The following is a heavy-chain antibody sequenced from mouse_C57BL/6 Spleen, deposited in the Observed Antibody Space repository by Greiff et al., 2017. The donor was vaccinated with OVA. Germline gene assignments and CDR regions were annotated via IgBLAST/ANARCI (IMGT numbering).Heavy chain of an antibody. CDR2: INPNYGTT. CDR1: GYSFTDYN. V-gene: IGHV1-39*01. CDR3: ARVAVVDAMDY. D-gene: IGHD1-1*01. Sequence: EVQLLQSGPELVKPGASVKISCKASGYSFTDYNLNWVKQSNGKSLEWIGVINPNYGTTSSNQKFKGKATLSVDQSSSTAYMQLNSLTSEDAAVYYCARVAVVDAMDYWGQGTSVTVSA. J-gene: IGHJ4*01.